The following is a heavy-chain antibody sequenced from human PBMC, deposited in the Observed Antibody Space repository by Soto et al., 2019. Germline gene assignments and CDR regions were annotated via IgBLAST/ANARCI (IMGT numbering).Heavy chain of an antibody. CDR2: IDPSDSYT. CDR3: ARLQAAAGDNDLTFVY. J-gene: IGHJ4*02. V-gene: IGHV5-10-1*01. D-gene: IGHD6-13*01. Sequence: EVQLVQSGAEVKKPGESLRNSCKGSGYSFTSYWINGLRQMPGKGLEWVGRIDPSDSYTNYSPSFQGHVTISADKSISTAYLQSSNLKASDTAMYYCARLQAAAGDNDLTFVYWGQGTLVTVSS. CDR1: GYSFTSYW.